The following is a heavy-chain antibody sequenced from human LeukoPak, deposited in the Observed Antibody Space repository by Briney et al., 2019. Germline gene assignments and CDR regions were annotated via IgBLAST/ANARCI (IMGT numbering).Heavy chain of an antibody. J-gene: IGHJ4*02. D-gene: IGHD4-11*01. Sequence: SETLSLTCTVSGGSISSSSYYWSWIRQPAGKGLEWIGRIYTSGSTNYNPSLKSRVTISVDTSKNQFSLKLSSVTAADTAVYYCARDSPYSNPDYWGQGTLVTVSS. CDR2: IYTSGST. V-gene: IGHV4-61*02. CDR3: ARDSPYSNPDY. CDR1: GGSISSSSYY.